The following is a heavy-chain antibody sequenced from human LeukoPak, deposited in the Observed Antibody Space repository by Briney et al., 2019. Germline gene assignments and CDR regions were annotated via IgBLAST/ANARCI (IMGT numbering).Heavy chain of an antibody. V-gene: IGHV3-21*04. D-gene: IGHD5-18*01. CDR3: AKELDTAMVTSHQYYGMDV. CDR2: ISSGSRYI. J-gene: IGHJ6*02. Sequence: GGSLRLSCVASEFTISSYSMNWVRQAPGEGLKWVSGISSGSRYIYYADSVKGRFTISRDNAKDSLYLQMNSLRAEDTALYYCAKELDTAMVTSHQYYGMDVWGQGTTVTVSS. CDR1: EFTISSYS.